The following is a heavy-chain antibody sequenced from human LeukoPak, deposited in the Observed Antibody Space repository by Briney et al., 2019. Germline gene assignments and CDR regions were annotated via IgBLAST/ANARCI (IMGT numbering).Heavy chain of an antibody. D-gene: IGHD4-11*01. CDR2: INSDGSST. J-gene: IGHJ5*02. V-gene: IGHV3-74*01. CDR1: GFAFSSYS. CDR3: ARSVYSYYANWFDP. Sequence: PVGSLRLSCAASGFAFSSYSMHWVREAPGKGLGWVSRINSDGSSTTYADSVQGRFTISRDNAKNTLYLQMSSLSADDTAVYYCARSVYSYYANWFDPWGQGTLVTVSS.